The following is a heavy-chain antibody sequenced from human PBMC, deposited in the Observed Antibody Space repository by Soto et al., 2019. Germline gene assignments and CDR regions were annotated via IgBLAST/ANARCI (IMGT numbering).Heavy chain of an antibody. CDR1: GGTFISYA. D-gene: IGHD3-22*01. CDR2: IIPIFGTA. J-gene: IGHJ5*02. V-gene: IGHV1-69*13. CDR3: ARALGYYYDTRGWFHX. Sequence: SVKVSYKASGGTFISYAISWVRQAPGQGLEWIGGIIPIFGTANYAQKFQGRVTITADESTSRAYMELSSLRSEDTAVYYFARALGYYYDTRGWFHXWGQGTPVPASX.